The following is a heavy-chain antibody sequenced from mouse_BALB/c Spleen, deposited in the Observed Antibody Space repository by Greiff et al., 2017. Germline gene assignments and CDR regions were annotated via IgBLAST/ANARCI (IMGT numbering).Heavy chain of an antibody. Sequence: QVQLQQSGAELVRPGVSVKISCKGSGYTFTDYAMHWVKQSHAKSLEWIGVISTYYGDASYNQKFKGKATMTVDKSSSTAYMELARLTSEDSAIYYCARRGYSGYDGFDYWGQGTTLTVSA. V-gene: IGHV1S137*01. D-gene: IGHD2-2*01. CDR3: ARRGYSGYDGFDY. J-gene: IGHJ2*01. CDR1: GYTFTDYA. CDR2: ISTYYGDA.